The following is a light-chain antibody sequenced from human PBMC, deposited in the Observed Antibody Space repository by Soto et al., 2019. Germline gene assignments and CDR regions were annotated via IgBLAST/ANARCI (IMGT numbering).Light chain of an antibody. CDR3: ISYRGSDTSYV. CDR2: EVR. J-gene: IGLJ1*01. V-gene: IGLV2-14*01. CDR1: SSDIGSYNY. Sequence: QSALTQPDSVSGSPGQSITISCTGTSSDIGSYNYVACYQQFPGKTPILIIYEVRNRPSGVSFRFSGSKSGNTASLTISGLQAEDEADYYCISYRGSDTSYVFGTGTKGIVL.